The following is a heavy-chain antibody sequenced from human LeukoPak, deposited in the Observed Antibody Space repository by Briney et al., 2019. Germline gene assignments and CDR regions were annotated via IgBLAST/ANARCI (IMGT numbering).Heavy chain of an antibody. CDR1: GYTFTSYG. D-gene: IGHD3-22*01. CDR3: ARRISGGYFPLDY. CDR2: ISAYNGNT. J-gene: IGHJ4*02. V-gene: IGHV1-18*01. Sequence: GASVKVSCKASGYTFTSYGISWVRQAPGQGLEWMGWISAYNGNTNYAQKLQGRVTVTRDTSISTAYMELSRLRSDDTAVYYCARRISGGYFPLDYWGQGTLVTVSS.